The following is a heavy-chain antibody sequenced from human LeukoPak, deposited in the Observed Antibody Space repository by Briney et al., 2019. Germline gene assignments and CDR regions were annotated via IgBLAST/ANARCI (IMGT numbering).Heavy chain of an antibody. J-gene: IGHJ4*02. CDR3: AREGSSSSFNFDY. V-gene: IGHV1-69*05. D-gene: IGHD6-6*01. Sequence: SVKVSCKASGGTFSSYAISWVRQAPGQGLEWMGGIIPIFGTANYAQKFQGRVTITTDKSTSTAYMELSSLRSEDTAVYYCAREGSSSSFNFDYWGQGTLVTVSS. CDR1: GGTFSSYA. CDR2: IIPIFGTA.